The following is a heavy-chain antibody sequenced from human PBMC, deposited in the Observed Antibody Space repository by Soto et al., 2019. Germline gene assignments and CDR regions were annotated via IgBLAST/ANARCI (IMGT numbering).Heavy chain of an antibody. J-gene: IGHJ5*02. CDR2: IKSKTDGGTT. V-gene: IGHV3-15*07. D-gene: IGHD3-3*01. CDR3: TKSRITILNWFDP. CDR1: GFTFSNAW. Sequence: GGSLRLSCAASGFTFSNAWMNWVRQAPGKGLEWVGRIKSKTDGGTTDYAAPVKGRFTISRDDSKNTLYLQMNSLKTDDTAVYYCTKSRITILNWFDPWGQGTLVTVSS.